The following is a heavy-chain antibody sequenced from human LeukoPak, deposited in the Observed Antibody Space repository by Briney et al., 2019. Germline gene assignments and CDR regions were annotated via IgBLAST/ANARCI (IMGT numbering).Heavy chain of an antibody. J-gene: IGHJ6*03. Sequence: PGGSLRLSCAASGFTFSSYSMNWVRQAPGKGLEWVSSISSSSSYIYYADSVKGRFTISRDNAKNSLYLQMNSLRAEDTAVYYCARVQQQLRYYYYMDVWGKGTTVTVSS. CDR2: ISSSSSYI. CDR3: ARVQQQLRYYYYMDV. CDR1: GFTFSSYS. V-gene: IGHV3-21*01. D-gene: IGHD6-13*01.